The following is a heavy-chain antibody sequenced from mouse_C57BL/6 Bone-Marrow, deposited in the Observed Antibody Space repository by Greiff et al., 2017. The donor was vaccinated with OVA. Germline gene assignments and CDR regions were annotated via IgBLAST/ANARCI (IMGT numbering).Heavy chain of an antibody. CDR2: IDPGSGNT. D-gene: IGHD1-1*01. J-gene: IGHJ2*01. Sequence: VQLQQPGAELVKPGASVKLSCKASGYTFTSYWMHWVKQRPGRGLEWIGRIDPGSGNTKYNEKFKGKATLTADTSSSTAYMQLSSLTSEDSAVYYCATGSSWYYFDYWGQGTTLTVSS. V-gene: IGHV1-62-3*01. CDR3: ATGSSWYYFDY. CDR1: GYTFTSYW.